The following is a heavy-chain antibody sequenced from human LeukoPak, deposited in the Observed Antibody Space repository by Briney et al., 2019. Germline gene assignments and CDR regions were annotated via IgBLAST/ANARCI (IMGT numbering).Heavy chain of an antibody. J-gene: IGHJ4*02. D-gene: IGHD3-9*01. CDR1: GFTFGDYS. CDR2: IRSKGYGGTA. Sequence: GGSLRLSCTTSGFTFGDYSMSWFRQAPGKGLEWVGFIRSKGYGGTAEYAASVKGRFTISRDDSNSIAYLQMDSLKTEDTAVYYCTREIRYFDWFQADYWGQGTLVTVSS. CDR3: TREIRYFDWFQADY. V-gene: IGHV3-49*03.